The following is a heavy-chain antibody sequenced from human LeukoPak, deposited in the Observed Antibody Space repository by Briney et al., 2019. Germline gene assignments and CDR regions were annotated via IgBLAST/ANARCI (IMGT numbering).Heavy chain of an antibody. V-gene: IGHV1-8*03. CDR2: MNPSSGST. CDR3: ARGRSAMRMDV. J-gene: IGHJ6*04. Sequence: ASVKVSCKASGYTFTSYDINWVRQATGQGLEWMGWMNPSSGSTGYAQKFQGRVTITRNTSISTAYMELSTLRSEDTAVDYCARGRSAMRMDVWGKGTTVTVSS. CDR1: GYTFTSYD. D-gene: IGHD2-2*01.